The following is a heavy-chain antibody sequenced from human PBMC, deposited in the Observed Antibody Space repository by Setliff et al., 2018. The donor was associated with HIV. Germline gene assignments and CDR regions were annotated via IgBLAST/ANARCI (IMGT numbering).Heavy chain of an antibody. Sequence: GGSLRLSCAASGFTFNNYAIHWVRQAPGKGLEWVALISYDGSDKYYVDSVKGRLTISRDNAKNSLYLQMDGLRAEDTAVYFCARDNLYYNTWNASPVYGLDVWGQGTTVTVSS. CDR3: ARDNLYYNTWNASPVYGLDV. D-gene: IGHD3-3*01. CDR1: GFTFNNYA. CDR2: ISYDGSDK. V-gene: IGHV3-30*04. J-gene: IGHJ6*02.